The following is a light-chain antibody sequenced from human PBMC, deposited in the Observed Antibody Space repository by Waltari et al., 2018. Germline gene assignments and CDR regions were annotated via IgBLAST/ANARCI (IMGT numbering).Light chain of an antibody. J-gene: IGLJ3*02. CDR2: ESK. CDR3: ATYAGSYVL. Sequence: QSALTQPPSASGSPGQSVTIPCTGPSSAIAKYNYVAWDQQFPGRAPKHIIYESKRRPPRVPVRFSGSKSGSTAFLTVSGLQADDDADYHCATYAGSYVLFGGGTKLTVL. V-gene: IGLV2-8*01. CDR1: SSAIAKYNY.